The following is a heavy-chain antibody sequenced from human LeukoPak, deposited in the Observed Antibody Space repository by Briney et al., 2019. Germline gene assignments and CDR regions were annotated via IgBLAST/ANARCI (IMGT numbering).Heavy chain of an antibody. V-gene: IGHV4-59*12. CDR2: INHSGST. D-gene: IGHD2-2*01. Sequence: SETLSLTCTVSGDSISTYYWSWIRQPPGKGLEWIGEINHSGSTYYNPSLKSRVTISVDTSKNQFSLKLTSVTAADTAVYYCVRLGVVGLDQNWFDPWGQGTLVTVSS. CDR1: GDSISTYY. J-gene: IGHJ5*02. CDR3: VRLGVVGLDQNWFDP.